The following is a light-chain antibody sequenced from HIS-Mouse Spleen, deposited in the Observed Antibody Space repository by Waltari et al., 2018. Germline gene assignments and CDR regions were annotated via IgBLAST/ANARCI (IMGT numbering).Light chain of an antibody. CDR3: QVWDSSSDHVV. CDR2: DDS. V-gene: IGLV3-21*03. Sequence: SYVLTQPPSVSVAPGKTARITCGGNNIGSKSVHWYQQKPGQAPVLVVYDDSDRPSGSPERFSGSNSGNTATLTISRVEAGDEADYCCQVWDSSSDHVVFGGGTKLTVL. CDR1: NIGSKS. J-gene: IGLJ2*01.